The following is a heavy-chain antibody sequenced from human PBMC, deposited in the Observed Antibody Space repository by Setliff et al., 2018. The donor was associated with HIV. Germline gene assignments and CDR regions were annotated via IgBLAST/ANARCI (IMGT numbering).Heavy chain of an antibody. CDR3: ARLLDVDADMVTGYYFDS. D-gene: IGHD5-18*01. Sequence: SETLSLTCTVSGGSISSNNYYWGWIRQPPGKGLEWIASMYYSGSTYYNPSLKSRITIPVDTSKNQFSLKLSSVTAADTAVYYCARLLDVDADMVTGYYFDSWGQGTLVTVSS. CDR1: GGSISSNNYY. J-gene: IGHJ4*02. V-gene: IGHV4-39*07. CDR2: MYYSGST.